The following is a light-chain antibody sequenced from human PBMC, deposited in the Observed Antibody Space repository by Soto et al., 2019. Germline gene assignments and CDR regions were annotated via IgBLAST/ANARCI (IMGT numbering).Light chain of an antibody. CDR3: ASYAGSSSV. Sequence: QSALTQPPSASGSPGQSVTIPCTGTSSDVGGYNYVSWYQQHPGKAPKLVIYEVTKRPSGVPDRFSGSKSGNTASLTVSGPQAEDEADYYCASYAGSSSVFGTGTKLTVL. V-gene: IGLV2-8*01. J-gene: IGLJ1*01. CDR2: EVT. CDR1: SSDVGGYNY.